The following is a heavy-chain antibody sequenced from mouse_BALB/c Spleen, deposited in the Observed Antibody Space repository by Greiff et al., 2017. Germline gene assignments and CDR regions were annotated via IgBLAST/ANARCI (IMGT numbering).Heavy chain of an antibody. CDR2: ISSGGST. J-gene: IGHJ1*01. CDR3: ARGRVTTVVATDWYFDV. Sequence: EVQLVESGGGLVKPGGSLKLSCAASGFTFSSYAMSWVRQTPEKRLEWVASISSGGSTYYPDSVKGRFTISRDNARNILYLQMSSLRSEDTAMYYCARGRVTTVVATDWYFDVWGAGTTVTVSS. V-gene: IGHV5-6-5*01. CDR1: GFTFSSYA. D-gene: IGHD1-1*01.